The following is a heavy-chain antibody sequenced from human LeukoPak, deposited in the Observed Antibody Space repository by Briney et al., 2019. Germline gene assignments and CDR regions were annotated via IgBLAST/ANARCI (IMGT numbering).Heavy chain of an antibody. CDR3: ARHMDSLGNYYGMDV. V-gene: IGHV4-59*08. J-gene: IGHJ6*04. CDR1: GGPISHYY. D-gene: IGHD5-18*01. Sequence: NPPETPYLICTVSGGPISHYYWSWIRQPPGKGLEWIGYIYYTGSTNYNPSLKSRVSISVDTSKNQFSLKLSSVTAADTAVYYCARHMDSLGNYYGMDVWGKRATVTASS. CDR2: IYYTGST.